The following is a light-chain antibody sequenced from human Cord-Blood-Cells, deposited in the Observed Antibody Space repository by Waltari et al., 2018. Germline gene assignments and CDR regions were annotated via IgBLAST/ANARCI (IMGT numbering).Light chain of an antibody. Sequence: DLQMAQSPSSLSPSVGDSVTITCRASQSISSYLNWYQQKPGKAPKLLIYAASSLQSGVPSRFSGSGSGTDFTLTISSLQPEDFATYYCQQSYSTITFGQGTRLEMK. J-gene: IGKJ5*01. CDR1: QSISSY. CDR2: AAS. V-gene: IGKV1-39*01. CDR3: QQSYSTIT.